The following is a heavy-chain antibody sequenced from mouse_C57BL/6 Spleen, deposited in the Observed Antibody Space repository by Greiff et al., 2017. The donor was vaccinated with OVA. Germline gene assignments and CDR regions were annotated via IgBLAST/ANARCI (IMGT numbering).Heavy chain of an antibody. J-gene: IGHJ4*01. Sequence: QVQLQQPGAELVKPGASVKLSCKASGYTFTSYWMHWVKQRPGQGLEWIGMIHPNSGSTNYNEKFKSKATLTVDKSSSTAYMQLSSLTTEDSAVYDGARSGEKGYAMDYWGQGTSVTVSS. CDR2: IHPNSGST. CDR3: ARSGEKGYAMDY. CDR1: GYTFTSYW. V-gene: IGHV1-64*01.